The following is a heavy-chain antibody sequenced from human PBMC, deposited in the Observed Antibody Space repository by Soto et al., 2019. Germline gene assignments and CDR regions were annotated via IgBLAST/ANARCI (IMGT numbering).Heavy chain of an antibody. CDR1: GGSISRGGYY. CDR2: IYYSGST. CDR3: ATDLFTSSSDY. V-gene: IGHV4-31*03. J-gene: IGHJ4*02. Sequence: PSETLYLTCTVSGGSISRGGYYWSWIRQHPGKGLEWIGYIYYSGSTYYNPSLKSRVTISVDTSKNQFFLKLSSVTAANTAVYDCATDLFTSSSDYRGQGTLVSV.